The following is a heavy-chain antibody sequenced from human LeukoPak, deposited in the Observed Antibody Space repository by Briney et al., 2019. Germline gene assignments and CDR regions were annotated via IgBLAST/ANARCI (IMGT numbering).Heavy chain of an antibody. D-gene: IGHD6-13*01. CDR3: AAAPQQLVPLDY. CDR1: GFTFSSYS. J-gene: IGHJ4*02. CDR2: ISSSSSYI. V-gene: IGHV3-21*01. Sequence: PGESLRLSCAASGFTFSSYSMNWVRQAPGKGLEWVSSISSSSSYIYYADSVKGRFTISRDNAKNSLYLQMNSLRAEDTAVYYCAAAPQQLVPLDYWGQGTLVTVSS.